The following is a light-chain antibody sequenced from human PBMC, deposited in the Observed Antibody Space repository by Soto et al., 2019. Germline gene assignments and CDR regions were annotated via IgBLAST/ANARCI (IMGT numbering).Light chain of an antibody. CDR2: GAS. Sequence: EIEMTQSPATLSVSPGERATLSCRASQSVSSNLAWYQQKPGQAPRLLIYGASTRATGIPARFSGSGSGTEFTLTISSLHSEDFAVYYCQQYSNWPLTFGGGTKVEIK. CDR3: QQYSNWPLT. CDR1: QSVSSN. J-gene: IGKJ4*01. V-gene: IGKV3-15*01.